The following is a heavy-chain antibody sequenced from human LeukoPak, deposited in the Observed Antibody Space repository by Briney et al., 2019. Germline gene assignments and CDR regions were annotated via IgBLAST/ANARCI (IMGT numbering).Heavy chain of an antibody. CDR3: ARDGSSGWYWVDY. CDR1: GFTSSSYG. J-gene: IGHJ4*02. Sequence: GRSLRLSCAPSGFTSSSYGIHWVRHAAGKALEWVAVKWYEGSNKYYAHSVKGRFTISRDNSNNTLYLPMNSLRAEDTAVYYCARDGSSGWYWVDYWGQGTLVTVSS. D-gene: IGHD6-19*01. CDR2: KWYEGSNK. V-gene: IGHV3-33*01.